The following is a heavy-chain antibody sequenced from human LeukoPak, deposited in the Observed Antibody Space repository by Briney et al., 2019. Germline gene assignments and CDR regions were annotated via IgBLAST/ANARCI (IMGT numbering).Heavy chain of an antibody. CDR2: ISSSSYI. V-gene: IGHV3-21*01. CDR3: ARVPSRRRYDSSGRNYYGMDV. J-gene: IGHJ6*02. D-gene: IGHD3-22*01. CDR1: GFTFSSYS. Sequence: GGSLRLSCAASGFTFSSYSMNWVRQAPGKGLEWVSSISSSSYIYYADSVKGRFTISRDNAKNSLYLQMNSLRAEDTAVYYCARVPSRRRYDSSGRNYYGMDVWGQGTTVTVSS.